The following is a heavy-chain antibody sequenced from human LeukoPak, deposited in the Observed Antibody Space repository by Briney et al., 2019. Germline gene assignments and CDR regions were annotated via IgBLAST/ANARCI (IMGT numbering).Heavy chain of an antibody. D-gene: IGHD3-22*01. Sequence: GGSLRLSCAASGFTFSSYAMSWVRQAPGKGLEWVSSISDSGGATYYADSVKGRFTISRDNFKKTLYLQMDNLRAEDTAVYYCAKYYYDSNGYRIDYWGQGTLVTVSS. V-gene: IGHV3-23*01. CDR2: ISDSGGAT. CDR3: AKYYYDSNGYRIDY. J-gene: IGHJ4*02. CDR1: GFTFSSYA.